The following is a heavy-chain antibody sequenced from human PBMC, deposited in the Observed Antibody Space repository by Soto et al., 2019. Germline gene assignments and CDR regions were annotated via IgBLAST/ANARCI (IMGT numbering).Heavy chain of an antibody. CDR2: TYYRSKWFH. V-gene: IGHV6-1*01. CDR1: GDSVSSNTAA. Sequence: SQTLSLTCAISGDSVSSNTAAWNWIRQSPSRGLEWLGRTYYRSKWFHDYAVSVKSRITINPDTSKNQFSLRLDSVTPEDTAMYFCARVPWLDNWFDPWGQGTLVTVSS. CDR3: ARVPWLDNWFDP. J-gene: IGHJ5*02. D-gene: IGHD6-19*01.